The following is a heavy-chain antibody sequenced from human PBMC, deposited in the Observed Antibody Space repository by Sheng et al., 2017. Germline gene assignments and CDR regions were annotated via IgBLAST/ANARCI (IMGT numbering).Heavy chain of an antibody. CDR3: ARVSIAAAGAFDY. CDR1: GFTFSSYA. Sequence: EVQLVESGGGLVQPGGSLRLSCAASGFTFSSYAMHWVRQAPGKGLEYVSAISSNRGSTYYANSVKGRFTISRDNSKNTLYLQMGSLRAEDMAVYYCARVSIAAAGAFDYWGQGTLVTVSS. J-gene: IGHJ4*02. D-gene: IGHD6-13*01. CDR2: ISSNRGST. V-gene: IGHV3-64*01.